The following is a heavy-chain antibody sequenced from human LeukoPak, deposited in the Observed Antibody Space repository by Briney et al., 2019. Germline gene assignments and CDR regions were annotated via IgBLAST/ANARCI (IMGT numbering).Heavy chain of an antibody. D-gene: IGHD6-13*01. Sequence: GASVKVSCKASGYTFTSYGFSWVRQAPGQGLEWMGWISAYSGNTNSVQKLQDRVTMTTDTSTSTAYMELRSLRSDDTAVYYCAKEEGYSSSWYYYWGQGTLVTVSS. CDR1: GYTFTSYG. V-gene: IGHV1-18*01. CDR3: AKEEGYSSSWYYY. CDR2: ISAYSGNT. J-gene: IGHJ4*02.